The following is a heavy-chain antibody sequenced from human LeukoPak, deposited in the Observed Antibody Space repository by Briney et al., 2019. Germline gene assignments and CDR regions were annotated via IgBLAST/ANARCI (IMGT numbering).Heavy chain of an antibody. CDR3: AGPRYSPDAFDI. V-gene: IGHV3-48*03. J-gene: IGHJ3*02. D-gene: IGHD1-14*01. CDR1: GFTFSSYE. CDR2: ISNSGTIM. Sequence: PGGTLRLSCAASGFTFSSYEMNWVRQAPGKGLEWVSYISNSGTIMYYAVSVKGRFTISRDNAKNSLYLQMNSLRAEDTAVYYCAGPRYSPDAFDIWGQGTMVTVSS.